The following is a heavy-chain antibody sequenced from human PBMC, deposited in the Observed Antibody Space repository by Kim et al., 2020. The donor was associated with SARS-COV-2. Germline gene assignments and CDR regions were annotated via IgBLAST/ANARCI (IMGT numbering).Heavy chain of an antibody. V-gene: IGHV2-70*01. CDR3: ARTQDYYDSSGYYKYWYFDL. D-gene: IGHD3-22*01. CDR2: IDWDDDK. CDR1: GFSLSTSGMC. Sequence: SGPTLVKPTQTLTLTCTFSGFSLSTSGMCVSWIRQPPGKALEWLALIDWDDDKYYSTSLKTRLTISKDTSKNQVVLTMTNMDPVDTATYYCARTQDYYDSSGYYKYWYFDLWGRGTLVTVSS. J-gene: IGHJ2*01.